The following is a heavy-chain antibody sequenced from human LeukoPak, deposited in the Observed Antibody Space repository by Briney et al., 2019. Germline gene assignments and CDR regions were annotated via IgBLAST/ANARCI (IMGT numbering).Heavy chain of an antibody. D-gene: IGHD3-16*02. CDR3: GGGGGGGGVIVMSGY. CDR2: IKQDGSEK. CDR1: GFTFSSYW. J-gene: IGHJ4*02. V-gene: IGHV3-7*04. Sequence: PGGSLRLSCAAPGFTFSSYWMSWVRQAPGKGLEWVANIKQDGSEKYYVDSVKGRFTISRDNAKNSLYLQMNSLRAEDTAVYYGGGGGGGGGVIVMSGYWGQGTLVTVSS.